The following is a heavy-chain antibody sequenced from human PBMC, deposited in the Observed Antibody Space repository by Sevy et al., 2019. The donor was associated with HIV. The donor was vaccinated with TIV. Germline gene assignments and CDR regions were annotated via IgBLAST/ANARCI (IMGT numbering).Heavy chain of an antibody. J-gene: IGHJ4*02. CDR3: ARERDENSSGWSVSFDN. Sequence: GWSLRLSCATSGFSFSTYGMHWVRQAPGKGLEWVAGIWYDGSKKQYADSVKGRFTISRDNSKNTMYLQMNSLRVEDTALFYCARERDENSSGWSVSFDNWGQGTLVTVSS. CDR1: GFSFSTYG. CDR2: IWYDGSKK. D-gene: IGHD6-19*01. V-gene: IGHV3-33*01.